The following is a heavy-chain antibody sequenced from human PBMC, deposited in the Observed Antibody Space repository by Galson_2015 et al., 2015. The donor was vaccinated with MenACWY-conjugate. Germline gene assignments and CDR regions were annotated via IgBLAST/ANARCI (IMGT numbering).Heavy chain of an antibody. V-gene: IGHV1-3*01. CDR3: ARVIRGELGWFDP. CDR2: INAGNGNT. J-gene: IGHJ5*02. Sequence: SVKVSCKASGYTFTSYAMHWVRQAPGQRLEWMGWINAGNGNTKYSQKFQGRVTITRDTSASTAYMELSSLRSEDTAVYYCARVIRGELGWFDPWGQGTLVTVSS. CDR1: GYTFTSYA. D-gene: IGHD3-10*01.